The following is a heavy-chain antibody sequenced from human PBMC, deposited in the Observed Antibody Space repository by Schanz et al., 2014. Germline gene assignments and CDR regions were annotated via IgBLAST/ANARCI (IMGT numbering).Heavy chain of an antibody. V-gene: IGHV1-69*02. CDR2: IVPIAGIT. J-gene: IGHJ4*02. CDR1: GGTFSSDT. D-gene: IGHD6-13*01. CDR3: ASSGAGYSSSWDFDY. Sequence: QVQLVQSGAEVKKPGSSVKVSCKASGGTFSSDTFSWVRQAPGQGLEWMGRIVPIAGITNYAQRFQGRVTSTADKSSDTAYMELSSLRSEDTAVYYCASSGAGYSSSWDFDYWGQGTLVTVSS.